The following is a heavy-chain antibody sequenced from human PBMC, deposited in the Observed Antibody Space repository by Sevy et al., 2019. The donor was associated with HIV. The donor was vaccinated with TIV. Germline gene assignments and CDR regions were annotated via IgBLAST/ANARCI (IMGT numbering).Heavy chain of an antibody. Sequence: SETLSLTCTVSGGSVSSDTYYWSWIRQPPGKGLECIGYIYYSGTTNYNPSLKSRVTISVDTSKNQFSLKLTSVTAADTALYYCARVGGLTDYGMDVWGQGTTVSVSS. V-gene: IGHV4-61*01. D-gene: IGHD1-26*01. J-gene: IGHJ6*02. CDR3: ARVGGLTDYGMDV. CDR2: IYYSGTT. CDR1: GGSVSSDTYY.